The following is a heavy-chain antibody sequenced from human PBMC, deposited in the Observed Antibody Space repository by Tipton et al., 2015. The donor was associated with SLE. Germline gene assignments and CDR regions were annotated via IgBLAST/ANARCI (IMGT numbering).Heavy chain of an antibody. J-gene: IGHJ5*02. CDR2: INHSGST. CDR1: GGSFSGYY. D-gene: IGHD6-13*01. V-gene: IGHV4-34*01. Sequence: TLSLTCAVYGGSFSGYYWSWIRQPPGKGLEWIGEINHSGSTNYNPSLKSRVTISVDTSKNQFSLKLSSVTAADTAVYYCARRDGYSSIWNWFDPWGQGTMFTVSS. CDR3: ARRDGYSSIWNWFDP.